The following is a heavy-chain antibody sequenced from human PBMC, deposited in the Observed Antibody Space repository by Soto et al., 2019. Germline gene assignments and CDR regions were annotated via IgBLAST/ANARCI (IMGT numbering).Heavy chain of an antibody. D-gene: IGHD3-22*01. CDR3: ASLRGYYFESSGYVTFDM. CDR2: ISYDGGHQ. J-gene: IGHJ3*02. Sequence: PGGSLRLSCAASGFNFDRKTMHWVRQAPGKGLEWVSVISYDGGHQDYADSVKGRFTISRDNCKNTLYLQMHSLRAEDTAVFYCASLRGYYFESSGYVTFDMWGQGTMVTVSS. CDR1: GFNFDRKT. V-gene: IGHV3-30-3*01.